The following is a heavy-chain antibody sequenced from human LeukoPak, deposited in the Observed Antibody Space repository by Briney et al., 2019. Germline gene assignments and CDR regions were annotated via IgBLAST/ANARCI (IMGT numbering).Heavy chain of an antibody. J-gene: IGHJ6*02. CDR1: GGTFSSYA. D-gene: IGHD2-2*01. CDR2: IIPIFGTA. V-gene: IGHV1-69*13. Sequence: ASVKVSCKASGGTFSSYAISWVRQAPGQGLEWMGGIIPIFGTANYAQKFRGRVTITADESTSTAYMELSSLRSEDTAVYYCASGDRYCSSTSCVYGMDVWGQGTTVTVSS. CDR3: ASGDRYCSSTSCVYGMDV.